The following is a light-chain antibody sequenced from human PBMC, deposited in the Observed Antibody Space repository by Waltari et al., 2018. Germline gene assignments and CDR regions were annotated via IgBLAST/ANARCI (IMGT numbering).Light chain of an antibody. CDR1: HIEAKS. CDR3: QVWDNSRDQVV. Sequence: SYVLTQPPSVSVAPGKTARVTCGGDHIEAKSVHWYQQKAGQAPVLVVFYANDRPSGIPERFSGSISGNTATLTISRVEVGDEADYYCQVWDNSRDQVVFGGGTKLAVL. CDR2: YAN. J-gene: IGLJ3*02. V-gene: IGLV3-21*04.